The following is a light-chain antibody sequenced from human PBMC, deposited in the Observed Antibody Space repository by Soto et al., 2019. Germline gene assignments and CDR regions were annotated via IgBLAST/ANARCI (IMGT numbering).Light chain of an antibody. Sequence: ERFLTQSPGTLSLSPGERATLSCWASQSVSNNYLAWYQQKPGQAPRLLIYGASSRATGIPDRFSGSGSETDFTLSISRLHPEDFRIYYCQQYGSSPRTFGQGTKVDIK. J-gene: IGKJ1*01. CDR2: GAS. CDR3: QQYGSSPRT. V-gene: IGKV3-20*01. CDR1: QSVSNNY.